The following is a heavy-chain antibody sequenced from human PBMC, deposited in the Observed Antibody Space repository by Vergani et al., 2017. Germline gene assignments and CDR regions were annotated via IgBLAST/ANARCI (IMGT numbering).Heavy chain of an antibody. J-gene: IGHJ4*02. CDR3: ARTYYDILTGYSRFDY. CDR1: GGSISSGGYY. Sequence: QVQLQESGPGLVKPSQTLSLTCTVSGGSISSGGYYWSWIRQHPGKGLEWIGEIYHSGSTNYNPSLKSRVTISVDKSKNQFSLKLSSVTAADTAVYYCARTYYDILTGYSRFDYWGQGTLVTVSS. CDR2: IYHSGST. D-gene: IGHD3-9*01. V-gene: IGHV4-31*03.